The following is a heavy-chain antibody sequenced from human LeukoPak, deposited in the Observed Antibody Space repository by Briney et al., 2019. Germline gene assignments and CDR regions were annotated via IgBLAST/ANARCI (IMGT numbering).Heavy chain of an antibody. Sequence: PGGSLRLSCAASGFSFSTSTMNWVGQAPGKGLEWISSIGKTSRDMYYADSVRGRFTISRDNAKNSLFLLMNSLRVEDTSVYYCVRGDNRDYWGQGTLVTVSS. V-gene: IGHV3-21*01. CDR3: VRGDNRDY. J-gene: IGHJ4*02. D-gene: IGHD1-14*01. CDR1: GFSFSTST. CDR2: IGKTSRDM.